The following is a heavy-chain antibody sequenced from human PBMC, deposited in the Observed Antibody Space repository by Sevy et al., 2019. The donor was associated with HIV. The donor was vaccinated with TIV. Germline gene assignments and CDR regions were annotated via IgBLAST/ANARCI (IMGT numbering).Heavy chain of an antibody. Sequence: SQTVSLTCAISGDSVSSNSAAWNWIRQSPSRGLEWLGRTYYRSKWYNDYAVSVKSRITINPDTSKNQFSLQLNSVTPEEPAVYYCARGGAAAGTSLNFDYWGQGTLVTVSS. J-gene: IGHJ4*02. D-gene: IGHD6-13*01. CDR3: ARGGAAAGTSLNFDY. CDR1: GDSVSSNSAA. CDR2: TYYRSKWYN. V-gene: IGHV6-1*01.